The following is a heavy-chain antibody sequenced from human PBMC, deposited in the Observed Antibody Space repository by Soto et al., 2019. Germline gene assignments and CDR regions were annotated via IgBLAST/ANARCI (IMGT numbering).Heavy chain of an antibody. J-gene: IGHJ5*02. CDR2: ISYDGSNK. V-gene: IGHV3-30-3*01. Sequence: PGGSLRLSCAASGFTFSSYAMHWVRQSPGKGLEWVAVISYDGSNKYYADSVKGRFTISRDNSKNTLYLQMNSLRAEDTAVYYCARGSAGATTPGWFDPWGQGTLVTVSS. CDR3: ARGSAGATTPGWFDP. CDR1: GFTFSSYA. D-gene: IGHD1-26*01.